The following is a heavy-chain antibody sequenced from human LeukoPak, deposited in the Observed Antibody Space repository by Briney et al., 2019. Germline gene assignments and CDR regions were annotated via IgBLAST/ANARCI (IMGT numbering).Heavy chain of an antibody. CDR2: ISYDGSNK. CDR3: ARDIPPTVTPYWYFDL. J-gene: IGHJ2*01. V-gene: IGHV3-30-3*01. CDR1: GFTFSSYA. Sequence: SGRSLRLSCAASGFTFSSYAMHWVRQAPGKGLEWVAVISYDGSNKYYADSVKGRFTISRDNSKNTLYLQMNSLRAEDTAVYYCARDIPPTVTPYWYFDLWGRGTLVTVSS. D-gene: IGHD4-17*01.